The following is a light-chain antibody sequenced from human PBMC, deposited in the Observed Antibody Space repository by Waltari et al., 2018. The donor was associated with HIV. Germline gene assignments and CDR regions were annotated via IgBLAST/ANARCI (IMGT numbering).Light chain of an antibody. Sequence: SYVLTQPPSVSVAPGKTARITCGGENIGSKSVNWYQKQPGQAPVMVIYHDTDRPSGIPDRFSGSNSEDTATLTIRRVEAGDEADYFCQVWDTNTDQYVIFGGGTSLAV. CDR3: QVWDTNTDQYVI. V-gene: IGLV3-21*01. CDR2: HDT. J-gene: IGLJ2*01. CDR1: NIGSKS.